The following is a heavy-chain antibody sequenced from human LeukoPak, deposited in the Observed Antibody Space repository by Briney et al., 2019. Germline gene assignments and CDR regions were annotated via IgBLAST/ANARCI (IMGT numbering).Heavy chain of an antibody. V-gene: IGHV1-18*04. D-gene: IGHD2-2*01. CDR1: GYIFTGYY. Sequence: ASVKVSCKASGYIFTGYYIHWVRQAPGQGLEWMGWISTYNGNTNYAQKLQGRVTMTTDTSTSTAYMELRSLRSDDTAVYYCARTCSTTSCYVIYWGQGTLVTVSS. J-gene: IGHJ4*02. CDR2: ISTYNGNT. CDR3: ARTCSTTSCYVIY.